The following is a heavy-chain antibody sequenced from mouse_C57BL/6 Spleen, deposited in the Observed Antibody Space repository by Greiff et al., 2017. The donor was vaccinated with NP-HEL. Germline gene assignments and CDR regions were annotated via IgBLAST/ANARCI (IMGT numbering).Heavy chain of an antibody. CDR2: ISSGGSYT. J-gene: IGHJ2*01. D-gene: IGHD4-1*01. CDR1: GFTFSSYG. V-gene: IGHV5-6*01. CDR3: ARQGGTRLHYFDY. Sequence: EVKLMESGGDLVKPGGSLKLSCAASGFTFSSYGMSWVRQTPDKRLEWVATISSGGSYTYYPDSVKGRFTISRDNAKNTLYLQMSSLKSEDTAMYYCARQGGTRLHYFDYWGQGTTLTVSS.